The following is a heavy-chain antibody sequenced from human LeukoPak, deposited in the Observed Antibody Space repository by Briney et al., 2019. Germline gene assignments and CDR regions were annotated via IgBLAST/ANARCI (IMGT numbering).Heavy chain of an antibody. CDR3: AREGYLGGNGVDY. D-gene: IGHD1-26*01. CDR2: IYHSGST. Sequence: SETLSPTCAVYGGSFSSYYWNWIRQPPGKGLEWIGSIYHSGSTYYNPSLKSRVTISVDTSKNQFSLKPSSVTAADTAVYYCAREGYLGGNGVDYWGQGTLVTVSS. CDR1: GGSFSSYY. V-gene: IGHV4-34*01. J-gene: IGHJ4*02.